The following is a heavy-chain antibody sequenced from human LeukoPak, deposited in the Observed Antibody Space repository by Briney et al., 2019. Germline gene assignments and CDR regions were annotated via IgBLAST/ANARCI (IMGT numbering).Heavy chain of an antibody. V-gene: IGHV1-18*01. Sequence: ASVKVSCKASGYTFTSYGISWVRQAPGQGLEWMGWISAYNGNTNYAQKLQGRVTMTTDTSTSTAYMELRSLRSDDTAVYYCARDAEDIVVVPAANYYGMDVWGQGTTVTVSS. D-gene: IGHD2-2*01. CDR1: GYTFTSYG. J-gene: IGHJ6*02. CDR3: ARDAEDIVVVPAANYYGMDV. CDR2: ISAYNGNT.